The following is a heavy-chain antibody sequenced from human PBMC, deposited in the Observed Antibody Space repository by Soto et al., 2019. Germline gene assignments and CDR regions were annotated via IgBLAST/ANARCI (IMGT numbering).Heavy chain of an antibody. Sequence: PSETLSLTCTVSGDSMATGGYYYNWIRQVPGKGLEWIGYAYYSGATHYTPSLRARATISRDTSKNQFSLSLISVTAADTALYYCARDKDLQPTVWGFWGQGIQVTVSS. J-gene: IGHJ4*02. CDR3: ARDKDLQPTVWGF. D-gene: IGHD3-16*01. V-gene: IGHV4-31*03. CDR1: GDSMATGGYY. CDR2: AYYSGAT.